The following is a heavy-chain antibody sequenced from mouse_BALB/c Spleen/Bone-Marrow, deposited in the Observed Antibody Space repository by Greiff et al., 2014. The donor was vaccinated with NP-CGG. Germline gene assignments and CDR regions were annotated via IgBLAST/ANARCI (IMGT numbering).Heavy chain of an antibody. V-gene: IGHV5-6*01. CDR3: ARHQRYYAMDY. Sequence: EVKLMESGGDLVKPGGSLKLSCAVSGFTFSSYGMSWGRQTPDKRLEWVATISSGGSNTYYLDSVKGRFTISRDNAKNTLYLQMSSLKSEDTAMYYCARHQRYYAMDYWGQGTSVTVSS. CDR1: GFTFSSYG. CDR2: ISSGGSNT. J-gene: IGHJ4*01.